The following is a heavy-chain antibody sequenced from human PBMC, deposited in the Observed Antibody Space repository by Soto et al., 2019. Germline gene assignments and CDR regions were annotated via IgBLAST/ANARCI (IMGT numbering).Heavy chain of an antibody. Sequence: GEYLKISCKGSGYSFTTYWIAWVRQMPGKGLEWVGIIYPGDSDTRYSPSFEGLVTISVDKSISTAFLQWNSLKASDNAIYYCATHTTSAPKYYWGKGTLVTVSS. CDR3: ATHTTSAPKYY. CDR2: IYPGDSDT. D-gene: IGHD3-10*01. CDR1: GYSFTTYW. J-gene: IGHJ4*03. V-gene: IGHV5-51*01.